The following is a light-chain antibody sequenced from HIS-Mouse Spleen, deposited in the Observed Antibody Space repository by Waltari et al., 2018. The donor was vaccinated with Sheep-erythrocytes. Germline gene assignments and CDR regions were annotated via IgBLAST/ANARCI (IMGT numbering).Light chain of an antibody. CDR1: RSAVGGYHH. CDR3: CSYAGSYTLV. J-gene: IGLJ2*01. Sequence: QSALTQPRSVSGSPGQSVTISCTGTRSAVGGYHHVPWYQQHPGKAPKLMIYDVSKRPSGVPDRFSGSKSGNTASLTISGLQAEDEADYYCCSYAGSYTLVFGGGTKLTVL. V-gene: IGLV2-11*01. CDR2: DVS.